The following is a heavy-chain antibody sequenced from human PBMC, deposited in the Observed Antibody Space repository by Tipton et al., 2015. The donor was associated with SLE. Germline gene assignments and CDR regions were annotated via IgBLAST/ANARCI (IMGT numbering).Heavy chain of an antibody. CDR3: ARVLLNNAFDI. CDR2: IYTSGAT. Sequence: TLSLTCNVSGVSISSSYWSWLRRPAGKGLEWIGRIYTSGATDDNPSLKSRVTMSVDMSKNQIFLKMTSVTAADSAVYFCARVLLNNAFDIWGQGTRVTVSS. V-gene: IGHV4-4*07. CDR1: GVSISSSY. J-gene: IGHJ3*02. D-gene: IGHD2/OR15-2a*01.